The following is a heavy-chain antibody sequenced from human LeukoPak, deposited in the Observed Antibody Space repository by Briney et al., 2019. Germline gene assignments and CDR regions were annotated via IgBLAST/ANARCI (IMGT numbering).Heavy chain of an antibody. Sequence: PSETLSLTCTVSGGSISSYYWSWIRQPPGKGLEWIGEINHSGSTNYNPSLKSRVTISVDTSKNQFSLKLSSVTAADTAVYYCARRDTYYYDSSGYYFDYWGQGTLVTVSS. CDR3: ARRDTYYYDSSGYYFDY. D-gene: IGHD3-22*01. CDR1: GGSISSYY. V-gene: IGHV4-34*01. CDR2: INHSGST. J-gene: IGHJ4*02.